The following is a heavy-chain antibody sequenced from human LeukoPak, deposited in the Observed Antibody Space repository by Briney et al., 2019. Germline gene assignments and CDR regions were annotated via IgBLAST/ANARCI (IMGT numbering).Heavy chain of an antibody. CDR1: GFTFSSYA. J-gene: IGHJ4*02. CDR2: ISSNGGST. Sequence: GGSLRLSCAASGFTFSSYAMSWVRQAPGKGLEWVSAISSNGGSTYYANSVKGRFTISRDNSKNTLYLQMGSLRAEDMAVYYCARGGYGDYGLFDYWGQGTLVTVSS. CDR3: ARGGYGDYGLFDY. D-gene: IGHD4-17*01. V-gene: IGHV3-64*01.